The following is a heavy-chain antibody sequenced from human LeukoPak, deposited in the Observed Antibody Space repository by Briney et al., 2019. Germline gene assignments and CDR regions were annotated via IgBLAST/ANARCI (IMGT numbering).Heavy chain of an antibody. D-gene: IGHD2-2*01. CDR3: ARGGEYLNWFDP. J-gene: IGHJ5*02. CDR1: GGSFSGGSISSYF. CDR2: GFYSGST. Sequence: SETLSLTCTVSGGSFSGGSISSYFWSWIRQPPGKGLEWIGYGFYSGSTNYNPSLKSRVTISVETSKNQFSLKLSSVTAADTAVYYCARGGEYLNWFDPWGQGTLVTVSS. V-gene: IGHV4-59*01.